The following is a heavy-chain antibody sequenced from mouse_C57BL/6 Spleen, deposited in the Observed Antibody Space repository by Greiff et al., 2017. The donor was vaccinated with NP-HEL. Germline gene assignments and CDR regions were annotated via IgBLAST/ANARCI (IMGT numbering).Heavy chain of an antibody. D-gene: IGHD2-3*01. J-gene: IGHJ4*01. CDR1: GYTFTSYW. CDR3: ARPTDGYYDYYAMDY. V-gene: IGHV1-52*01. Sequence: QVQLQQPGAELVRPGSSVKLSCKASGYTFTSYWMHWVKQRPIQGLEWIGNIDPSDSETHYNQKFKDKATLTVDKSSSTAYMQLSSLTSEDSAVYYCARPTDGYYDYYAMDYWGQGTSVTVSS. CDR2: IDPSDSET.